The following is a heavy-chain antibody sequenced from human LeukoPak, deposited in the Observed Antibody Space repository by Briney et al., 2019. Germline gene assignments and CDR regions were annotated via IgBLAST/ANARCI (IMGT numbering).Heavy chain of an antibody. CDR1: GFTFSSYE. V-gene: IGHV3-48*03. Sequence: PGGSLRLSCAASGFTFSSYEMNWVRQAPGKGLEWVSYISSSGSTIYYADSVKGRFTISRDNAKNSLYLQMNSLRAEDTAVYYCANQGYSSSWPYHYVIGVWGQGTTVTVSS. D-gene: IGHD6-13*01. J-gene: IGHJ6*02. CDR3: ANQGYSSSWPYHYVIGV. CDR2: ISSSGSTI.